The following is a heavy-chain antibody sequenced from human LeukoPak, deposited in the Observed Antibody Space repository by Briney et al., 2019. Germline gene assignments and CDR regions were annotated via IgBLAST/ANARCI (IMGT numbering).Heavy chain of an antibody. CDR2: ISAYNGNT. CDR3: ARDKRGTYYYYYGMDV. CDR1: GYTFTSYG. V-gene: IGHV1-18*01. D-gene: IGHD1-1*01. J-gene: IGHJ6*02. Sequence: ASVKVSCKAFGYTFTSYGISWVRQAPGQGLEWMGWISAYNGNTNYAQKLQGRVTMTTDTSTSTAYMELRSLRSDDTAVYYCARDKRGTYYYYYGMDVWGQGTTVTVSS.